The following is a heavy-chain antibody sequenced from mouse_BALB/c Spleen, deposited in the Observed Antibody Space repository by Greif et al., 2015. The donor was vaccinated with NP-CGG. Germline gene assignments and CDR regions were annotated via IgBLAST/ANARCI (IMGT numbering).Heavy chain of an antibody. Sequence: LVKTGASVKISCKASGYSFTGYYMHWVRQSHGKSLEWIGYISCYNGATSYNQKFKGKATFTVDTSSSAAYIQFNSLTSGVAAGYYWARSPIYYDCDKGDFDYWGQGTTRTVSS. D-gene: IGHD2-4*01. V-gene: IGHV1S34*01. CDR3: ARSPIYYDCDKGDFDY. CDR1: GYSFTGYY. CDR2: ISCYNGAT. J-gene: IGHJ2*01.